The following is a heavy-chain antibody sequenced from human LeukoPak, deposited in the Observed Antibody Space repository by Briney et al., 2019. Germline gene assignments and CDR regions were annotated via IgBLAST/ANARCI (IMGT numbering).Heavy chain of an antibody. Sequence: SETLSLTCTVSGGSISSYYWSWIRQPAGKGLEWIGRIYTSGSTNYNPSLKSRVTMSVDTSKNQFSLKLSSVTAADTAVYYCARGGYQLLSTDTGNWFDPWGQGTLVTVSS. CDR3: ARGGYQLLSTDTGNWFDP. V-gene: IGHV4-4*07. CDR2: IYTSGST. D-gene: IGHD2-2*01. J-gene: IGHJ5*02. CDR1: GGSISSYY.